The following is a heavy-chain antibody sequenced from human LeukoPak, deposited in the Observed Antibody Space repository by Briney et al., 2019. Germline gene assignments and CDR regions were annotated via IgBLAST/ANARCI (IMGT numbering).Heavy chain of an antibody. CDR2: INSDGSST. V-gene: IGHV3-74*01. CDR1: GFTFSRYW. CDR3: ARSHYYDSSGYYYYYYGMDV. J-gene: IGHJ6*02. D-gene: IGHD3-22*01. Sequence: GGSLRLSCAASGFTFSRYWMHWVRQAPGKGLVWVSRINSDGSSTSYADSVKGRFTISRDNAKNTLYLQMNSLRAEDTAVYYCARSHYYDSSGYYYYYYGMDVWGQGTTVTVSS.